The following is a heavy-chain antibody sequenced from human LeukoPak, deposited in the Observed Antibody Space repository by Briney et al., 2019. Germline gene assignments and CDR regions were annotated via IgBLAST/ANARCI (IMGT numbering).Heavy chain of an antibody. V-gene: IGHV3-23*01. Sequence: GGSLRLSCAASGFTFSSYAMSWVRQAPGKGLEWVSAISGSGGSTYYADSVKGRFTISRDNSKNTLYLQMNSLRAEDTAVYYCAKAVPSYYDILTGYYTAYYYGMDVRGQGTTVTVSS. CDR3: AKAVPSYYDILTGYYTAYYYGMDV. D-gene: IGHD3-9*01. CDR2: ISGSGGST. J-gene: IGHJ6*02. CDR1: GFTFSSYA.